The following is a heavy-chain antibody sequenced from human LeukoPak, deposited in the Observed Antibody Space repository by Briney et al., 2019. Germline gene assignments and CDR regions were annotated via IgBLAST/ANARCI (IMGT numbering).Heavy chain of an antibody. V-gene: IGHV3-48*03. Sequence: GGSLRLSCAASGFTFSSYEMNWVRQAPGKGLEWISYISSSGSTIYYADSVKGRFTISRDNAKNSLYLQMDSLRAEDTAVYYCARTGYSSGCLDYWGQGTLVTVSS. D-gene: IGHD6-19*01. CDR2: ISSSGSTI. CDR3: ARTGYSSGCLDY. CDR1: GFTFSSYE. J-gene: IGHJ4*02.